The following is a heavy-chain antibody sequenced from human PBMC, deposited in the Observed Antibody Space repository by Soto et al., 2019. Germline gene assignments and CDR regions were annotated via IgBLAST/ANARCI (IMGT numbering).Heavy chain of an antibody. Sequence: GGSLRLSCAASGFTFSSYEMNWVRQAPGKGLEWVSYISSGGGSPYNADSVKGRFSISRDNSKNTLYLQMNSLRAEDTAVYYCAKGGGRIVPRHSDNWGQGILVTVSS. J-gene: IGHJ4*02. CDR1: GFTFSSYE. D-gene: IGHD1-26*01. CDR2: ISSGGGSP. CDR3: AKGGGRIVPRHSDN. V-gene: IGHV3-23*01.